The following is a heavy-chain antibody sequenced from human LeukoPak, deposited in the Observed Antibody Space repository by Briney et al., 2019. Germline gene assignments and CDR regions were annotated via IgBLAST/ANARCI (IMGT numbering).Heavy chain of an antibody. Sequence: KPGGSLRLSCAASGFTFSSYSMNWVRQAPGKGLEWVSSISSSSSYIYYADSVKGRFTISRDNAKNSLYLLMNSLRTEDTAVYYCARDLKGSRDGYNLLYWGQGTLVTVSS. CDR3: ARDLKGSRDGYNLLY. CDR2: ISSSSSYI. CDR1: GFTFSSYS. J-gene: IGHJ4*02. D-gene: IGHD5-24*01. V-gene: IGHV3-21*01.